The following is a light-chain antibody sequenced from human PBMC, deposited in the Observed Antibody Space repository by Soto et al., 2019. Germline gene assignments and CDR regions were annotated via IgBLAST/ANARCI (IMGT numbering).Light chain of an antibody. CDR3: LTLATEVHVV. J-gene: IGLJ2*01. CDR2: LNTDGSY. V-gene: IGLV4-69*01. CDR1: SGHSSYS. Sequence: QSVLPQPPSASASLGASVKFTCTLSSGHSSYSVAWHQRQPEKGPRYLMKLNTDGSYSTGDGVPDRFSGSSSGAERYLTMSSLQPDGEAGYYCLTLATEVHVVFGGGTKLTVL.